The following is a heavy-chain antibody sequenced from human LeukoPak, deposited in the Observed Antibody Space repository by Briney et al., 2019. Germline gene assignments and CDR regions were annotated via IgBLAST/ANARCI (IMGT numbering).Heavy chain of an antibody. CDR3: ARMGGRYD. D-gene: IGHD1-26*01. CDR2: INHSGST. CDR1: GGSFSGYY. V-gene: IGHV4-34*01. J-gene: IGHJ4*02. Sequence: SETLSLTCAVYGGSFSGYYWSWIRQPPGKGLEWIGEINHSGSTNYNPSLKSRVTISVDTSKNQFSLKLSSVTAADTAVYYCARMGGRYDWGQGTLVTVSS.